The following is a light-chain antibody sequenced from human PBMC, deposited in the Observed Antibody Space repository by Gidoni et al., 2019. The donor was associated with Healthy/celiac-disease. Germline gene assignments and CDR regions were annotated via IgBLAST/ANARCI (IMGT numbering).Light chain of an antibody. CDR1: QSISSW. CDR3: QQYNSYSR. V-gene: IGKV1-5*01. J-gene: IGKJ1*01. CDR2: DAS. Sequence: DIQMTQSPSTLSASVGDRVTITCRASQSISSWLAWYQQKPGKAPKLLIYDASSLESGVPSRFSGSGSGTEFTLTISSLQPDDFATYYCQQYNSYSRFXXXTKVEIK.